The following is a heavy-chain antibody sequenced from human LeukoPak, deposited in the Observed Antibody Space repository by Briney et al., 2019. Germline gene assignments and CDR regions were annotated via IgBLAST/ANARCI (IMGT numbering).Heavy chain of an antibody. V-gene: IGHV1-46*01. CDR3: ARMAMDPAMVTNFFDL. Sequence: ASVKISCKASGYTFTDYYMYWVRQTPGQGPECIGVIHPSGGSTTYAQKFQGRVTLTKDTATSTVYIELSSLRSDDTAVYYCARMAMDPAMVTNFFDLWGQGTLLTVSA. D-gene: IGHD5-18*01. CDR1: GYTFTDYY. J-gene: IGHJ4*02. CDR2: IHPSGGST.